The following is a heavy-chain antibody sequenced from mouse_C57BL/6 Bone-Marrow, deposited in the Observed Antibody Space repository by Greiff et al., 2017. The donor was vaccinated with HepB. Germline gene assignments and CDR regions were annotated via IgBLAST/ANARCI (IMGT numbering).Heavy chain of an antibody. D-gene: IGHD2-4*01. CDR1: GYAFTNYL. Sequence: QVHVKQSGAELVRPGTSVKVSCKASGYAFTNYLIEWVKQRPGQGLEWIGVINPGSGGTNYNEKFKGKATLTADKSSSTAYMQLSSLTSEDSAVYFCARGVYYDYLYAMDYWGQGTSVTVSS. CDR3: ARGVYYDYLYAMDY. CDR2: INPGSGGT. J-gene: IGHJ4*01. V-gene: IGHV1-54*01.